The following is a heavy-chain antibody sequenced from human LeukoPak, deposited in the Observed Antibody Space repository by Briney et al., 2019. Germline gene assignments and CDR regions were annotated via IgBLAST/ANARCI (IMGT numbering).Heavy chain of an antibody. V-gene: IGHV3-30*18. D-gene: IGHD4-17*01. Sequence: HWVRQAPXKGLEWVAVISYDGSNKYYADSVKGRFTISRDNSKNTLYLQMNSLRAEDTAVYYCAKDTHGDPDYYWGQGTLVTVSS. CDR2: ISYDGSNK. CDR3: AKDTHGDPDYY. J-gene: IGHJ4*02.